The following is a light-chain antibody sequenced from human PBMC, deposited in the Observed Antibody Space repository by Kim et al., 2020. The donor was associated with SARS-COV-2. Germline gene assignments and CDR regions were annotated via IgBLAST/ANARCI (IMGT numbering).Light chain of an antibody. V-gene: IGKV1-39*01. CDR2: AAI. CDR3: QQTYNNHPT. J-gene: IGKJ1*01. Sequence: DIQMTQSPSSLSASVRDRVTITCRASQIVSSYLNWYQQKPGQAPKLLIYAAINLQGGVPSRFSGSGSGTDFTLAINSLQPEDFAIYYCQQTYNNHPTFGQGTKVDIK. CDR1: QIVSSY.